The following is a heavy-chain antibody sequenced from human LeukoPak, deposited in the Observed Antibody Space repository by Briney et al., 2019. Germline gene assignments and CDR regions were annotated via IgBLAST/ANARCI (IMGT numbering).Heavy chain of an antibody. CDR3: AKDGGRYRFDY. CDR1: GFTFSSYS. J-gene: IGHJ4*02. CDR2: ISSGSSYI. Sequence: GGSLRLSCAASGFTFSSYSMNWFRQAPGKGLEWVSSISSGSSYIYYADSVKGRFTISRDNAKDSLYLQMNSLRAEDSAVYYCAKDGGRYRFDYWGQGTMVTVSS. V-gene: IGHV3-21*01. D-gene: IGHD3-16*02.